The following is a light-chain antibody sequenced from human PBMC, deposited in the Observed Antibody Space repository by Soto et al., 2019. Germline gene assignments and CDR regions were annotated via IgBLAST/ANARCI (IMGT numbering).Light chain of an antibody. V-gene: IGKV1-5*03. CDR3: QHYNNYPYT. CDR2: RAS. Sequence: DIQMTQSPSTLSASVGDRVTITCRASQFISSWLAWYQQKPGKAPKLLIYRASTLESGVSSRFSGSGSGTEFTLTISGLQPDDFATDYCQHYNNYPYTFGQGTNLEI. CDR1: QFISSW. J-gene: IGKJ2*01.